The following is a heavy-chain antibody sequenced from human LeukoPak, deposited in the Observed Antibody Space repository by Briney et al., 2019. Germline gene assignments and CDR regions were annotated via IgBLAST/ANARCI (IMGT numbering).Heavy chain of an antibody. CDR1: GFTVSSNY. J-gene: IGHJ6*03. CDR2: IYSGGST. CDR3: ARDADGDCSGGSCYTSYYYYYMDV. D-gene: IGHD2-15*01. V-gene: IGHV3-66*01. Sequence: SGGSLRLPCAASGFTVSSNYMSWVRQAPGKGLEWVSVIYSGGSTYYADSVKGRFTISRDNAKNTLYLQMNSLRAEDTAVYYCARDADGDCSGGSCYTSYYYYYMDVWGKGTTVTVSS.